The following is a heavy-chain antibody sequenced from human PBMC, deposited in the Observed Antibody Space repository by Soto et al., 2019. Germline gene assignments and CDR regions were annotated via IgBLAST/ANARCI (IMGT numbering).Heavy chain of an antibody. J-gene: IGHJ4*02. CDR3: ATIKLGSNRLDY. D-gene: IGHD3-10*01. Sequence: QVQLQESGPGLVKPSQTLSLTCTVSGGSISSGDYYWSWIRQPPGKGLEWVGYIYYSGSTYYNPSLKSRVTISVDTSKNHCSLKLSFVTAADTAVYYCATIKLGSNRLDYWGQGTLVTVSS. V-gene: IGHV4-30-4*01. CDR1: GGSISSGDYY. CDR2: IYYSGST.